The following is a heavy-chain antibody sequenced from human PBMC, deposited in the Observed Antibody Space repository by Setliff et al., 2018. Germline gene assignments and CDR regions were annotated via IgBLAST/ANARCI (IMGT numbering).Heavy chain of an antibody. CDR3: ARNWATAQHYYYGMDV. CDR2: ISGSGGST. D-gene: IGHD2-21*02. Sequence: GGSLRLSCAASGFSFSTYAMHWVRQAPGKGLEWVSSISGSGGSTYYADSVKGRFTISRDNSKNTLYLQMNSLRAEDTAVYYCARNWATAQHYYYGMDVWGQGTTVTVSS. CDR1: GFSFSTYA. V-gene: IGHV3-23*01. J-gene: IGHJ6*02.